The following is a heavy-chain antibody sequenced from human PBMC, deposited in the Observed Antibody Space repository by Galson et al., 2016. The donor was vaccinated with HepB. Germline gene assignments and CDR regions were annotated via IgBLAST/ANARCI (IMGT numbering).Heavy chain of an antibody. CDR3: ARNPTVYGSGSYYNWFDP. CDR2: TSHDGMTK. Sequence: SLRLSCAASGFTFSSHAMHWVRQAPGKGLEWVAVTSHDGMTKNYADPVKRRFTVFRDYSKNTLSLHMNSLRADDTAVYFCARNPTVYGSGSYYNWFDPWGQGTMVTVSS. D-gene: IGHD3-10*01. CDR1: GFTFSSHA. J-gene: IGHJ5*02. V-gene: IGHV3-30*04.